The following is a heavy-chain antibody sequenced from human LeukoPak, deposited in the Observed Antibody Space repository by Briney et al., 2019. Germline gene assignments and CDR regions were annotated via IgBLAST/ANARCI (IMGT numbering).Heavy chain of an antibody. V-gene: IGHV3-30-3*01. Sequence: GGSLRLSCAASGFTFSSYWMSWVRQAPGKGLEWVAVISYDGSNKYYADSVKGRFTISRDNSKNTLSLQMNSLRDDDTAVYYCTRDPRLREFESWGQGTLVTVSS. J-gene: IGHJ1*01. CDR3: TRDPRLREFES. CDR1: GFTFSSYW. CDR2: ISYDGSNK. D-gene: IGHD2-21*02.